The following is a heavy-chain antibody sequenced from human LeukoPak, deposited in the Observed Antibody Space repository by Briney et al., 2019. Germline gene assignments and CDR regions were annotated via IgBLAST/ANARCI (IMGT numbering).Heavy chain of an antibody. Sequence: SETLSLTCTVSGGSISTYYWGWIRQPPGKGLEWVGSIYYSGSTYYSPSLKSRITISVDTSKNQFSLNLSSVTAADTAVYYCARHYYDSSGYFLYYFDYWGQGTLVTVSS. CDR2: IYYSGST. D-gene: IGHD3-22*01. CDR1: GGSISTYY. J-gene: IGHJ4*02. CDR3: ARHYYDSSGYFLYYFDY. V-gene: IGHV4-39*01.